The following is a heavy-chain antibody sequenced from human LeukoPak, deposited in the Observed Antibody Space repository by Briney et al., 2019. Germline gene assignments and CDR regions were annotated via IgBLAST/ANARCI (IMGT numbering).Heavy chain of an antibody. CDR2: IIPIFGTA. J-gene: IGHJ3*02. Sequence: SVKVSCKASGGTFSSYAISWVRQAPGQGLEWMGGIIPIFGTANYAQKFQGRVTITADKSTSTAYMELSSLRSEDTAVYYCARLVEMATYSAFDIWGQGTMVTVSS. CDR1: GGTFSSYA. V-gene: IGHV1-69*06. D-gene: IGHD5-24*01. CDR3: ARLVEMATYSAFDI.